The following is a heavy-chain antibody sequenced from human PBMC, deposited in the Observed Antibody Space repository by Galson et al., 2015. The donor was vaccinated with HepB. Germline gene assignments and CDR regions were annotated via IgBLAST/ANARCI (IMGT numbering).Heavy chain of an antibody. D-gene: IGHD3-22*01. CDR3: ARRTYYYDSSGYYGYYFDY. V-gene: IGHV5-51*01. J-gene: IGHJ4*02. CDR1: GYSFTSYW. Sequence: SGAEVKKPGESLKISCKGSGYSFTSYWIGWVRQMPGKGLEWMGIIYPGDSDTRYSPSFQGQVTISADKSISTAYLQWSSLKASDTAMYYCARRTYYYDSSGYYGYYFDYWGQGTLVTVSS. CDR2: IYPGDSDT.